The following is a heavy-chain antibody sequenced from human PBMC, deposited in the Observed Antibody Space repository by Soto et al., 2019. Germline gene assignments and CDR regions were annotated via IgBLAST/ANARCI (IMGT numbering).Heavy chain of an antibody. J-gene: IGHJ4*02. CDR1: GGSISSGGYY. V-gene: IGHV4-31*03. CDR3: ARSEATVLDY. D-gene: IGHD4-17*01. Sequence: SETLSLTCTVSGGSISSGGYYWSWIRQHPGKGLEWIGYIYYSGNTYYNPSLKSRVTISVDTSKNQFSLKLTSVTAADTAVYYCARSEATVLDYWGQGTLVTVSS. CDR2: IYYSGNT.